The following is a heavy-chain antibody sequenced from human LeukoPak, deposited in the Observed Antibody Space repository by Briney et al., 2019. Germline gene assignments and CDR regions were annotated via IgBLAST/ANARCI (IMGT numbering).Heavy chain of an antibody. CDR1: GGSISSSSYY. J-gene: IGHJ4*02. D-gene: IGHD6-6*01. CDR2: IYYSGST. Sequence: TSETLSLTCTVSGGSISSSSYYWGWIRQPPGKGLEWIGSIYYSGSTYYNPSLKSRVTISVDTSKNQFSLKLSSVTAADTAVYCCARHSGYSSSYDYWGQGTLVTVSS. V-gene: IGHV4-39*01. CDR3: ARHSGYSSSYDY.